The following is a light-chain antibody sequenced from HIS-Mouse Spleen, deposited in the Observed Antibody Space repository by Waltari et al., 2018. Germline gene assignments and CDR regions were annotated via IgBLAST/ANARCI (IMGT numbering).Light chain of an antibody. CDR2: KDS. Sequence: SYELTQPSSVSVSPGQTARITCPGDLLAKKYARWFQQKPGQAPVLVIYKDSERPSGIPERFSGSSSGTTVTLTISGAQVEDEADYYCYSAADNNVVFGGGTKLTVL. CDR3: YSAADNNVV. J-gene: IGLJ2*01. CDR1: LLAKKY. V-gene: IGLV3-27*01.